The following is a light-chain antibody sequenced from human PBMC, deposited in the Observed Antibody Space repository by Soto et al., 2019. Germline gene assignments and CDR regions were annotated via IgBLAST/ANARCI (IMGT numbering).Light chain of an antibody. V-gene: IGKV1-17*01. J-gene: IGKJ4*01. CDR2: STS. CDR3: LQHYIFPLT. CDR1: QGIRND. Sequence: DIQMTQSPSSLSASVGDRVTITCRASQGIRNDLGWYQQKPGRAPKRLIYSTSTLESGVPSRFSGRGSGLEFTLTISSLQPEDFATYYCLQHYIFPLTFGGGTNVEIK.